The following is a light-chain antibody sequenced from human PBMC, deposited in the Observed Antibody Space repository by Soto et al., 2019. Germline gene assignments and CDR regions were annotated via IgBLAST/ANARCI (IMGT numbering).Light chain of an antibody. V-gene: IGKV3-20*01. CDR2: GAT. J-gene: IGKJ3*01. CDR3: LQYGSSPSS. Sequence: EIVLTQSPGTLSLSPGDRATLSGRASQSVSGSSLAWYQQRPGQAPRPLIYGATSRATGTADRFSGSGSGTDFTLTISGLEPEVFAVYYCLQYGSSPSSFGPGTKVDIK. CDR1: QSVSGSS.